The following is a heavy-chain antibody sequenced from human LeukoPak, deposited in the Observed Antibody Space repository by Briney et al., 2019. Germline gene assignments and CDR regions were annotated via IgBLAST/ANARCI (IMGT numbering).Heavy chain of an antibody. D-gene: IGHD6-13*01. CDR1: GGSISSSSYY. CDR2: IYYSGST. J-gene: IGHJ4*02. V-gene: IGHV4-39*01. Sequence: PSETLSLTCTVSGGSISSSSYYWGWIRQPPGKGLEWIGSIYYSGSTYYNPSLKSRVTISVDTSKNQFSLKLSSVTAADTAVYYCSRQGYSSSWYNWGFVDYWGQGTLVTVSS. CDR3: SRQGYSSSWYNWGFVDY.